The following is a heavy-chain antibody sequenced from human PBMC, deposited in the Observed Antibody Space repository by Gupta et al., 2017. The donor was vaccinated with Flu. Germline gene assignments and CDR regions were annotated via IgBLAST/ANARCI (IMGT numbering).Heavy chain of an antibody. CDR2: ISISCSYI. D-gene: IGHD2-2*01. V-gene: IGHV3-21*01. J-gene: IGHJ4*02. CDR3: VRPVAVGQKIDF. CDR1: GFTFSTYY. Sequence: EVQLVESGGGLVKPGGSLRLSCEDSGFTFSTYYINWVRQAPGKGPEWVSSISISCSYIDSADSVRVRFTISRDNAENSLYLQMNSLRAADTSVYYWVRPVAVGQKIDFWAQGTLVPVSS.